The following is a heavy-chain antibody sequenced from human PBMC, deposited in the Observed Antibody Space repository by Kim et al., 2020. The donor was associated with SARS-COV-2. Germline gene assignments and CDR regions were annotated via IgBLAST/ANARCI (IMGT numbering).Heavy chain of an antibody. Sequence: GGSLRLSCAASGFTFGDYAMHWVRQAPGKGLEWVSGISWNSGSIGYADSVKGRFTISRDNAKNSLYLQMNSLRAEDTALYYCAKDIIRGPVGIDAFDIWGQGTMVTVSS. V-gene: IGHV3-9*01. CDR2: ISWNSGSI. J-gene: IGHJ3*02. D-gene: IGHD3-10*01. CDR1: GFTFGDYA. CDR3: AKDIIRGPVGIDAFDI.